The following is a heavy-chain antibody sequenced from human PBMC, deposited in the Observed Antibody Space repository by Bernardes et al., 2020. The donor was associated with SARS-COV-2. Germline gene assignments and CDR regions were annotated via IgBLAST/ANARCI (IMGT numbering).Heavy chain of an antibody. D-gene: IGHD5-18*01. CDR3: AREVESGNTPMITGRFFTS. J-gene: IGHJ5*02. V-gene: IGHV1-2*02. CDR2: IHPNSGGT. CDR1: GYTFTGYH. Sequence: ASVKVSCKASGYTFTGYHLHWVRQAPGQGLEWMGWIHPNSGGTNSAQKFQDRVTMTRDTSISTAYLELSRLRSDDTAVFYCAREVESGNTPMITGRFFTSWSQGALVVVCS.